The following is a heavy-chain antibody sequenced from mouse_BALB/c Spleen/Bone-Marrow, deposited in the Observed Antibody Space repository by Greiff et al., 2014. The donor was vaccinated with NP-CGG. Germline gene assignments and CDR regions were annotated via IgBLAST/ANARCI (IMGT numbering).Heavy chain of an antibody. CDR2: ISSGSSTI. CDR3: TRSGTLGAMDY. V-gene: IGHV5-17*02. CDR1: GFTFSSFG. J-gene: IGHJ4*01. Sequence: DVKLVESGGGLVQPGGSRKLSCAASGFTFSSFGMHWVRQAPEKGLEWVAYISSGSSTIYYADTMKGRFTISRDNPKNTLFLQMTSLRSEDTAMYYCTRSGTLGAMDYWGQETSVTVSS. D-gene: IGHD3-3*01.